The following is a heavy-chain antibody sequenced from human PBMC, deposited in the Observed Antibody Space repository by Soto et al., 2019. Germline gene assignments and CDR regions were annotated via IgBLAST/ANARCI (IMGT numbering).Heavy chain of an antibody. J-gene: IGHJ4*02. CDR3: ARGDSGYDPLDY. D-gene: IGHD5-12*01. CDR2: IYHSGST. CDR1: GGSISSSNW. V-gene: IGHV4-4*02. Sequence: QVQLQESGPGLVKPSGTLSLTCAVSGGSISSSNWWRWVRQPPGKGLEWIGEIYHSGSTNYNPSLKSQVTISVDKSKNQFALKLSSVSAADTAVYYCARGDSGYDPLDYWGQGTLVTVSS.